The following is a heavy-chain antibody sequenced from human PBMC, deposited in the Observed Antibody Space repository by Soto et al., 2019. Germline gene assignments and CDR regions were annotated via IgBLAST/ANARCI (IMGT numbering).Heavy chain of an antibody. Sequence: PGGSLRLSCEASGFNFSSYGIHWVRQAPGKGRVGVAIRWNDGGNEYYADSVKGRVTISRDNSKNTVYLQVSKLRAEDTAVYFCARDQNDSGGYSDSWGQGTLVTVSS. D-gene: IGHD3-22*01. CDR2: RWNDGGNE. J-gene: IGHJ4*02. CDR1: GFNFSSYG. V-gene: IGHV3-33*01. CDR3: ARDQNDSGGYSDS.